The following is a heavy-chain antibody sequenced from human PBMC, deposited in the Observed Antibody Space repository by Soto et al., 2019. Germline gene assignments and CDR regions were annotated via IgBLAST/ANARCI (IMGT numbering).Heavy chain of an antibody. D-gene: IGHD3-3*01. J-gene: IGHJ6*03. CDR1: GYTFTSYG. CDR3: ARGSGYDFWSGYYTGGEVYYYYMDV. Sequence: ASVKVSCKASGYTFTSYGISWVRQAPGQGLEWMGWISAYNGNTNYAQKLQGRVTMTTDTSTSTAYMELRSLRSDDTAVYYCARGSGYDFWSGYYTGGEVYYYYMDVWGKGTTVTVSS. CDR2: ISAYNGNT. V-gene: IGHV1-18*01.